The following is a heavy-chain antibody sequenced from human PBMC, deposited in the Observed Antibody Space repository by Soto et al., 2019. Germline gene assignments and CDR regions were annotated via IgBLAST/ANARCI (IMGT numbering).Heavy chain of an antibody. CDR2: IIPIFGTA. Sequence: QVQLVQSGAEVKKPGSSVKVSCKASGGTFSSYAISWVRQAPGQGLEGMGGIIPIFGTANYAQKFQGRVTITADESTSTAYMELSSLRSEDTAVYYCARGVIAAPALGYYYGMDVWGQGTTVTVSS. D-gene: IGHD6-13*01. V-gene: IGHV1-69*01. CDR1: GGTFSSYA. CDR3: ARGVIAAPALGYYYGMDV. J-gene: IGHJ6*02.